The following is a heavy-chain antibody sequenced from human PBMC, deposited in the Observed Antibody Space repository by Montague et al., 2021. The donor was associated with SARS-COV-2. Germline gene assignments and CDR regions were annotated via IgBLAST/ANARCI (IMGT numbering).Heavy chain of an antibody. D-gene: IGHD2-15*01. CDR2: IYYTGTT. CDR1: GASFSNYY. Sequence: SETLSLTCTVSGASFSNYYWSWIRQPPGKGPEWIGYIYYTGTTNYNPSLKSRVTISVDTSKTQFSLKLTSVTAADTAVYYCAREGYCSGGTCYSSGPNWFDPWGQGTLVTVSS. CDR3: AREGYCSGGTCYSSGPNWFDP. V-gene: IGHV4-59*01. J-gene: IGHJ5*02.